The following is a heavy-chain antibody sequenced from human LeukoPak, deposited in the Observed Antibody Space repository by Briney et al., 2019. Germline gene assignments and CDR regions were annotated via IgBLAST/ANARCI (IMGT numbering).Heavy chain of an antibody. V-gene: IGHV3-53*01. CDR1: GFTVSSNY. D-gene: IGHD3-3*01. Sequence: GGSLRLSCAASGFTVSSNYMSWVRQAPGKGLEWVSVIYSGGRTYYADSVKGRFTISRDNSKNTLYLQMNSLRAEDTAVYYCARGLDFGVVDLIAFDYWGQGTLVTVSS. CDR2: IYSGGRT. J-gene: IGHJ4*02. CDR3: ARGLDFGVVDLIAFDY.